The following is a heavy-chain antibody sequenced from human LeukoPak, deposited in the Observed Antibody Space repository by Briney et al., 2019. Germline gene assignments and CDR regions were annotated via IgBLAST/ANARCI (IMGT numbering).Heavy chain of an antibody. D-gene: IGHD3-16*02. CDR2: IGGNGDDT. Sequence: GWSLRLSCAASGFTFSHFAMSWVRQAPGKGLEWVSGIGGNGDDTYNADSVKGRFTISRDNSKNTLYIQMNKLRAEDTAVYYCARDYPGESFFWADYFDNWGQGTLVTVSS. CDR1: GFTFSHFA. J-gene: IGHJ4*02. CDR3: ARDYPGESFFWADYFDN. V-gene: IGHV3-23*01.